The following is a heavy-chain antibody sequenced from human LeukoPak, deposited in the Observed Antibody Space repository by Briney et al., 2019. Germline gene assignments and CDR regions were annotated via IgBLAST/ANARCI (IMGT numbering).Heavy chain of an antibody. D-gene: IGHD3-9*01. V-gene: IGHV4-39*01. CDR1: GGSISSSSYY. Sequence: PSETLSLTCTVSGGSISSSSYYWGWIRQPPGKGLEWIGSIYYSGSTYYNPSLKSRVTISVDTSKNQFSLKLSSVTAADTAVYYCARRNYDILTGYYIIDYWGQGTLVTVSS. CDR3: ARRNYDILTGYYIIDY. CDR2: IYYSGST. J-gene: IGHJ4*02.